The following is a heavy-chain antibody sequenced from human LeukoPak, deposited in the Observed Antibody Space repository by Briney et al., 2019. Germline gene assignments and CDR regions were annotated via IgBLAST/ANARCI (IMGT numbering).Heavy chain of an antibody. Sequence: GGSLRLSCAASGFTFSNAWMTWVRQAPGKGLEGVGRIKRKTNGGTTDYAAPVKGRFTIPRDDSKSTLYLQMNSLETEDTAVYYCATDDPINRAWGQGTLVTVSA. CDR1: GFTFSNAW. CDR3: ATDDPINRA. D-gene: IGHD2/OR15-2a*01. J-gene: IGHJ4*02. V-gene: IGHV3-15*01. CDR2: IKRKTNGGTT.